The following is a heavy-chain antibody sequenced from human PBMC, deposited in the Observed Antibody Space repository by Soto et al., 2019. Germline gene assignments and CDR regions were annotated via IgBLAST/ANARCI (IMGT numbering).Heavy chain of an antibody. CDR3: ARERGGYYFDY. J-gene: IGHJ4*02. CDR1: GFTFSPYT. V-gene: IGHV3-21*01. D-gene: IGHD3-16*01. Sequence: GGSLRLSCEASGFTFSPYTMSWVRQAPGKGLEWVSCISATSSYIAYTDAVKGRFTTSRDDAKNSVYLQMSSLRAEDTAVYFCARERGGYYFDYWGQGILVTVSS. CDR2: ISATSSYI.